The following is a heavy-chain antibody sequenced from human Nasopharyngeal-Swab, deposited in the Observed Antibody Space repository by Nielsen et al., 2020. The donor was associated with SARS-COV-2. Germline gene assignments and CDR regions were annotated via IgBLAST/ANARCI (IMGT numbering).Heavy chain of an antibody. CDR1: GFTFENYA. Sequence: GGSLRLSCAASGFTFENYAMHWVRQPPGKGLEWVSGITWNSGNKGYAESVQGRFTISRDNAKNSLYLQMNSLRAEDTASYYCAKARRTDTYGYECFDSWGQGTLVTVSS. CDR2: ITWNSGNK. J-gene: IGHJ4*02. D-gene: IGHD5-18*01. CDR3: AKARRTDTYGYECFDS. V-gene: IGHV3-9*01.